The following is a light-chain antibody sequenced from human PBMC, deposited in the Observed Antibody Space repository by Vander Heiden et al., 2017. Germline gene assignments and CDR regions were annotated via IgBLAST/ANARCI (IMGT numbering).Light chain of an antibody. Sequence: SYQLTPPPSVSVSPGQTARSTCTGNALPKQYALWYQQKPSRAPVLVIYKDSERPSGSPARFSGSSSGTTVTLNISGVQAEDEADYYCQSADSSGTHVVFGGGTKLTVL. CDR2: KDS. CDR1: ALPKQY. CDR3: QSADSSGTHVV. J-gene: IGLJ2*01. V-gene: IGLV3-25*03.